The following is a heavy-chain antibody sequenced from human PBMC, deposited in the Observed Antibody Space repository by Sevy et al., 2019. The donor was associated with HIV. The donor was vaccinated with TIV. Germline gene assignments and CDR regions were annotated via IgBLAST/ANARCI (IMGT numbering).Heavy chain of an antibody. CDR1: GYTLTKLS. J-gene: IGHJ3*02. D-gene: IGHD5-12*01. CDR2: FDPEDGET. V-gene: IGHV1-24*01. Sequence: ASVKVSCKVSGYTLTKLSMHWVRQAPGKGLEWMGGFDPEDGETIYARKFQGRVTMTGDTSTDTAYMGLSSLRSEDTAVYYCATPKYVGYDYESLDIWGQGTMVTVSS. CDR3: ATPKYVGYDYESLDI.